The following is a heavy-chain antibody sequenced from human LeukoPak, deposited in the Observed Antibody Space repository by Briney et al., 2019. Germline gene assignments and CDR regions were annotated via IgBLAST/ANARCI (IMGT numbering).Heavy chain of an antibody. CDR2: ISWNSGSI. CDR1: GFTFDDYA. D-gene: IGHD3-3*01. V-gene: IGHV3-9*01. CDR3: AKDGSSYDFWSGYYTPYYYYMDV. J-gene: IGHJ6*03. Sequence: GGSLRLSCAASGFTFDDYAMHWVRQAPGKGLEWVSGISWNSGSIGYADSVKGRFTISRDNAKNSLYLQMNSLRAEDTALYYCAKDGSSYDFWSGYYTPYYYYMDVWGKGTTVTVSS.